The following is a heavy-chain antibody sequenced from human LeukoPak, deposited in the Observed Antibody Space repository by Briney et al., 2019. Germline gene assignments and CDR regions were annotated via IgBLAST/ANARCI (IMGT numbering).Heavy chain of an antibody. Sequence: PSETLSLTCAVSGGSISSSNWWSWVRQPPGKGLEWIGEIYHSGSTNYNPSLKSRVTISVDKSKNQFSLQLSSVTAADTAVYYCARICYYGSSGPLGWFDPWGQGTLVTVSS. CDR3: ARICYYGSSGPLGWFDP. J-gene: IGHJ5*02. V-gene: IGHV4-4*02. D-gene: IGHD3-22*01. CDR1: GGSISSSNW. CDR2: IYHSGST.